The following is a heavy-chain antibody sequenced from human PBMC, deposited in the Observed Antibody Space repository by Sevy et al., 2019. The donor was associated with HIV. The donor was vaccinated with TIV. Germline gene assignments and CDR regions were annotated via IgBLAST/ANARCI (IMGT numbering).Heavy chain of an antibody. Sequence: GASLRLSCAASGFTFSSYGMHWVRQVPGKGLEWVAVISYDGSNKYYADSVKGRFTISRDNSKNTLYLQMNSLRAEDTAVYYCAKDPSSGWYGEYGMDVWGQGTTVTVSS. CDR3: AKDPSSGWYGEYGMDV. CDR2: ISYDGSNK. V-gene: IGHV3-30*18. CDR1: GFTFSSYG. J-gene: IGHJ6*02. D-gene: IGHD6-19*01.